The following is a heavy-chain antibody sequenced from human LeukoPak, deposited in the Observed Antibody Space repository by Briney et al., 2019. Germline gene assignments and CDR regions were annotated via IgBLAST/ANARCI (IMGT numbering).Heavy chain of an antibody. Sequence: PGGSLRLSCAASGFTFSSYAMTWVRQAPGKGLECVSAISGSGDDTYYADSVKGRFTISRDNSKITVYLQMNSLRAEDTAVYYCANPHYSGSGSYSREDFWGQGTLVTVSS. V-gene: IGHV3-23*01. CDR2: ISGSGDDT. J-gene: IGHJ4*02. D-gene: IGHD3-10*01. CDR1: GFTFSSYA. CDR3: ANPHYSGSGSYSREDF.